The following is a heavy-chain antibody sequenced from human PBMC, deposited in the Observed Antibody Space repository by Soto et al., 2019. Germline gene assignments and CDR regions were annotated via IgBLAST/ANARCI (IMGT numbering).Heavy chain of an antibody. CDR1: RGTFTNYA. Sequence: QGYLGQSGAEVNKPGSSVKVSCKALRGTFTNYAFSWVRQAPGQRLEWMGGIMPFFGSGNYAEKFQGRIDITADESTSSVYLELTSLRSEDTAVYYCARDRAGYCSHFVYWGHGTLVTVSS. CDR2: IMPFFGSG. J-gene: IGHJ4*01. V-gene: IGHV1-69*01. CDR3: ARDRAGYCSHFVY. D-gene: IGHD2-2*03.